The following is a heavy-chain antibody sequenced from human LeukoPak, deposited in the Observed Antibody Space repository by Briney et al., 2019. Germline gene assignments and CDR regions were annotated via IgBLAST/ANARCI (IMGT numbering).Heavy chain of an antibody. Sequence: PSETLSLTCAVSGGSISSGGYSWSWIRQPPGKGLEWIGYIYHSGSTYYNPSLKSRVTISVDRSKNQFSLKLSSVTAADTAVYYCAREVDNWFDPWGQGTLVTVSS. J-gene: IGHJ5*02. D-gene: IGHD2-15*01. CDR3: AREVDNWFDP. CDR1: GGSISSGGYS. CDR2: IYHSGST. V-gene: IGHV4-30-2*01.